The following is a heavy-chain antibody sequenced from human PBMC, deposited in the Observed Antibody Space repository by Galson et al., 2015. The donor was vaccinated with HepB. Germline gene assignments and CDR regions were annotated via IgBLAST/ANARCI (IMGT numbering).Heavy chain of an antibody. Sequence: SVKVSCKASGYTFTSYAMHWVRQAPGQGLEWMGWINAGNGNTKYSQKFQGRVTITRDTSASTAYMELSSLRPEDTAVYYCARDSKAGYGGNPVFHSILDYWGQGTLVTVSS. CDR1: GYTFTSYA. CDR3: ARDSKAGYGGNPVFHSILDY. D-gene: IGHD4-23*01. J-gene: IGHJ4*02. CDR2: INAGNGNT. V-gene: IGHV1-3*01.